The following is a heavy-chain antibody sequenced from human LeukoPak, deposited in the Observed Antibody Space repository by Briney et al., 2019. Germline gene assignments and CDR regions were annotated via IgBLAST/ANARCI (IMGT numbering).Heavy chain of an antibody. V-gene: IGHV4-4*07. J-gene: IGHJ5*02. CDR2: IYTSGST. D-gene: IGHD3-3*01. Sequence: SETLSLTCTVSGGSISSYYWSWIRQPAGKGLELIGRIYTSGSTNYNPSLKSRVTMSVATSKNQFSLKLSSVTAADTAVYYCARDSVTICAFDPWGQGTLVTVSS. CDR3: ARDSVTICAFDP. CDR1: GGSISSYY.